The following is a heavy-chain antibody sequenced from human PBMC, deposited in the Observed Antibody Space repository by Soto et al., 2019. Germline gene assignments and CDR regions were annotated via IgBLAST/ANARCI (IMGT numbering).Heavy chain of an antibody. V-gene: IGHV5-10-1*01. CDR2: ADAFDSYA. Sequence: GESLKISCKASGYSFSTSWISWVRQMPGKGLEWMGRADAFDSYADYSPSFQGRITIATDKALNTAYLQWSSLQASDSALYYCATRLSSEVTASDADFFQHWGQGTLVTVSS. CDR1: GYSFSTSW. J-gene: IGHJ1*01. D-gene: IGHD2-21*02. CDR3: ATRLSSEVTASDADFFQH.